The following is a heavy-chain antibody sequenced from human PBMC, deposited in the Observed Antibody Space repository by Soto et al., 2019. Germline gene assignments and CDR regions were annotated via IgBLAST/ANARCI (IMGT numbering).Heavy chain of an antibody. D-gene: IGHD3-10*01. Sequence: PSETLSLTCTVSGGSISSSSYYWGWIRQPPGKGLEWIGSIYYSGSTYYNPSLKSRVTISVDTSKNQFSLKLSSVTAADTAVYYCASMVRGVIPYYYYYGMDVWGQGTTVTVSS. V-gene: IGHV4-39*01. CDR3: ASMVRGVIPYYYYYGMDV. CDR2: IYYSGST. CDR1: GGSISSSSYY. J-gene: IGHJ6*02.